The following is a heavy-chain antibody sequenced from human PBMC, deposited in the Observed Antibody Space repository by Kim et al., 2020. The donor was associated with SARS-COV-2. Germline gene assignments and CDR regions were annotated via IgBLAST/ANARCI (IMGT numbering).Heavy chain of an antibody. V-gene: IGHV1-24*01. J-gene: IGHJ6*03. CDR3: ATPPPGPGDYYYMDV. Sequence: QKFQGRVTMTKDTSTDTASMELSSLRSEDTAVYYCATPPPGPGDYYYMDVWGKGTTVTVSS.